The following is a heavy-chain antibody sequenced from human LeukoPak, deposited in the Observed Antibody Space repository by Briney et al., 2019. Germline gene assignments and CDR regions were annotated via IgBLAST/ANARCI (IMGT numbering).Heavy chain of an antibody. D-gene: IGHD3-10*01. CDR1: GGSFSGYY. CDR3: ASTSYYGSGSYVY. J-gene: IGHJ4*02. V-gene: IGHV4-34*01. CDR2: INHSGST. Sequence: SETLSLTCAVYGGSFSGYYWSWIRQPPGKGLEWIGEINHSGSTNYNPSLKSRVTISVDTSKNQFSLKLSSVTAADTAVYYCASTSYYGSGSYVYWGQGTLVTVSS.